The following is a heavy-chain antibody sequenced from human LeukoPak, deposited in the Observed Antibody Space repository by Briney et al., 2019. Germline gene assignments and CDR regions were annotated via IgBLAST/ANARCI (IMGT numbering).Heavy chain of an antibody. J-gene: IGHJ4*02. Sequence: GGSLRLSCAASGFTFSSYSMNWVRQAPGKGLEWVSSISSSSSYIYYADSVKGRFTISRDNAKNSLYLQMNSLRAEDTAVYCCARDDGDAIHAHWGQGTLVTVSS. D-gene: IGHD4-17*01. CDR1: GFTFSSYS. CDR3: ARDDGDAIHAH. V-gene: IGHV3-21*01. CDR2: ISSSSSYI.